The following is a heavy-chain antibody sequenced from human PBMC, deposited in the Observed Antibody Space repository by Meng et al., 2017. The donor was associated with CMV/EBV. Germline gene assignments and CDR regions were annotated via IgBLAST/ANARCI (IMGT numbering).Heavy chain of an antibody. Sequence: GGSLRLSCKVSGYSFTSYWIGWVRQMPGKGLEWMGIIYPGDSDTRYSPSFQGQVTISADKSISTAYLQWSSLKASDTAMYYCARRLAAAEGTSFSYYGMDVWGQGTTVTVSS. CDR3: ARRLAAAEGTSFSYYGMDV. D-gene: IGHD6-13*01. J-gene: IGHJ6*02. V-gene: IGHV5-51*01. CDR2: IYPGDSDT. CDR1: GYSFTSYW.